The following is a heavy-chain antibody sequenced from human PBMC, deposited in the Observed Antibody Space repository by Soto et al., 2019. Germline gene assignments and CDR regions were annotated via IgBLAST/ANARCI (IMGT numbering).Heavy chain of an antibody. Sequence: SLRLSCAASGFTFRNYGMNGVRQAPGKGLEWVSYIGIGSSTKYYADSVKGRFTISRDNAKNSLYLQMNSLRAEDTAVYYCARDQLYYNDISGRPLNAFDVWGQGTMVTVSS. J-gene: IGHJ3*01. V-gene: IGHV3-48*01. D-gene: IGHD3-22*01. CDR3: ARDQLYYNDISGRPLNAFDV. CDR2: IGIGSSTK. CDR1: GFTFRNYG.